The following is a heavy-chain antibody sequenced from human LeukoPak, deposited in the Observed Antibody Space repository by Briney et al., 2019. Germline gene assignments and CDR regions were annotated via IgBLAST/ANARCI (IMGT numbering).Heavy chain of an antibody. CDR2: ISSSSSYI. CDR3: ASSRLISGSYFRVGHFDY. CDR1: GFTFSSYS. V-gene: IGHV3-21*01. J-gene: IGHJ4*02. Sequence: GGSLRLSCAASGFTFSSYSMNWVRQAPGKGLEWVSSISSSSSYIYYADSVKGRFTISRDNAKNSLYLQMNSLRAEDTAVYYCASSRLISGSYFRVGHFDYWGQGTLVTVSS. D-gene: IGHD3-10*01.